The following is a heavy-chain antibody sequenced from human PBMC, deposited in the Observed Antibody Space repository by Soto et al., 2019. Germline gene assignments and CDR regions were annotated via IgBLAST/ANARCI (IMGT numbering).Heavy chain of an antibody. V-gene: IGHV3-30*18. J-gene: IGHJ4*02. Sequence: PGGSLRLSCAASGFTFSSYGMHWVRQAPGKGLEWVAVISYDGSNKYYADSVKGRFTISRDNSKNTLYLQMNSLRAEDTAVYYCAKKLSGSSLGTDYWGQGTLVPVSS. CDR2: ISYDGSNK. CDR1: GFTFSSYG. CDR3: AKKLSGSSLGTDY. D-gene: IGHD1-26*01.